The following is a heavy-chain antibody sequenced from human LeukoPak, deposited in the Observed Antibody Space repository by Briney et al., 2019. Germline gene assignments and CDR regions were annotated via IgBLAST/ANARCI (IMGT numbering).Heavy chain of an antibody. CDR1: GFTFSSYW. D-gene: IGHD2-2*02. CDR3: GDDS. CDR2: MNHDGSEK. J-gene: IGHJ4*02. V-gene: IGHV3-7*01. Sequence: GRSLRLSCAASGFTFSSYWMNWVRQAPGKGLEWVANMNHDGSEKYYIDSVKGRFTISRDNAKNSLYCARDQLYCGGPTCYRTGDDSWGQGTLVTVSS.